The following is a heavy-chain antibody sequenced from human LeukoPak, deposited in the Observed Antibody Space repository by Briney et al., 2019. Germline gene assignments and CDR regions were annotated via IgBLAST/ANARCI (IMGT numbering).Heavy chain of an antibody. CDR1: GDSVTTTNW. CDR2: FYHSGGI. V-gene: IGHV4-4*02. J-gene: IGHJ2*01. D-gene: IGHD3-9*01. CDR3: ARDKSTIDSRIGYFDL. Sequence: PSETLSLTCAVSGDSVTTTNWWSWVRQPPGKGLEWIGQFYHSGGINYSPSLKNRVTMSVDKSKNHFYLKLTSVTAADTAVYFRARDKSTIDSRIGYFDLWGRGTLVTVSS.